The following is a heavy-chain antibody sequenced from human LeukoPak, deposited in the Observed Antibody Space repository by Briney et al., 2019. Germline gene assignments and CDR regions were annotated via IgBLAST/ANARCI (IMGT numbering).Heavy chain of an antibody. V-gene: IGHV1-2*02. J-gene: IGHJ4*02. D-gene: IGHD5-18*01. CDR2: INPNTGTT. Sequence: ASVKVSCKASGYTFTVYYIHWVRQAAGHGLEWVGWINPNTGTTNYAQKFQGRVTMTRDTSISTAYMELSRLRSDDTAVYYCARGETYNSYRRSGFDYWGQGTLVTVSS. CDR3: ARGETYNSYRRSGFDY. CDR1: GYTFTVYY.